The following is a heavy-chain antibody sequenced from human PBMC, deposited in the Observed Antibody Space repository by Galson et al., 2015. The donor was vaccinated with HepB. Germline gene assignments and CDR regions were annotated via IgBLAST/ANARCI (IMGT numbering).Heavy chain of an antibody. D-gene: IGHD3-22*01. CDR3: ARDAYYDSSGYYYYFDY. J-gene: IGHJ4*02. CDR2: ISYDGSNK. CDR1: GFTFSSYA. V-gene: IGHV3-30-3*01. Sequence: SLRLSCAASGFTFSSYAMHWVRQAPGKGLEWVAVISYDGSNKYYADSVKGRFTISRDNSKNTLYLQMNSLRAEDTAVYYCARDAYYDSSGYYYYFDYWGQGTLVTVSS.